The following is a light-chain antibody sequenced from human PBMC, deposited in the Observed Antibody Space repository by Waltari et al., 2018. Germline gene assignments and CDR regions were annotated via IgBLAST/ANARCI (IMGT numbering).Light chain of an antibody. V-gene: IGLV2-8*01. CDR1: SSDDGGYNY. CDR2: EVN. Sequence: QSALTHPPSPSRSPGQSVTLSCTGTSSDDGGYNYVSRYQHHPGKAPKLMISEVNKRPSGVPDRFPGSKSGNTASLTVSGLQADDEADYYCTSYAGSHNWVFGGGTKLTVL. CDR3: TSYAGSHNWV. J-gene: IGLJ2*01.